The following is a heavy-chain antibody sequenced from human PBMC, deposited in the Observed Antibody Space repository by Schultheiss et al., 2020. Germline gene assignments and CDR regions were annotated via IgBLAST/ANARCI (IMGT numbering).Heavy chain of an antibody. D-gene: IGHD4-11*01. V-gene: IGHV1-2*04. J-gene: IGHJ6*02. CDR2: INPNSGGT. CDR1: GYTFTGYY. Sequence: ASVKVSCKASGYTFTGYYMHWVRQAPGQGLEWMGWINPNSGGTNYAQKFQGWVTMTRDTSISTAYMELSRLRSEDTAVYYCARDLNAYSKPSLLWNVMDVWGQGTPVTVSS. CDR3: ARDLNAYSKPSLLWNVMDV.